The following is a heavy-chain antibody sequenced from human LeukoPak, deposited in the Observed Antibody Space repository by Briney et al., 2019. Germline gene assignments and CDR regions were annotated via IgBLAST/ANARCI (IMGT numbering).Heavy chain of an antibody. V-gene: IGHV3-9*01. J-gene: IGHJ4*02. Sequence: SGRSLRLSCAASGFTFDDYAMPWVRQAPGKGLEWVSGISWNSGGIGYADSVKGRFTISRDNAKNSLYLQMNSLRAEGTALYYCAKGSGSGYSYGVDYWGQGTLVTVSS. D-gene: IGHD5-18*01. CDR1: GFTFDDYA. CDR3: AKGSGSGYSYGVDY. CDR2: ISWNSGGI.